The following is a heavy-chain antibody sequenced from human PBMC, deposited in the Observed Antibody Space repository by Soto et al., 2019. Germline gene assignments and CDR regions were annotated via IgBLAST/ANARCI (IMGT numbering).Heavy chain of an antibody. CDR3: ARQLSLGDFWSGYYFDY. Sequence: PSETLSLTCTVSGGSISSYYWSWIRQPPGKGLEWIGYIYYSGSTNYSPSLKSRVTISVDTSKNQFSLKLSSVTAADTAVYYCARQLSLGDFWSGYYFDYWGQGTLVTVSS. V-gene: IGHV4-59*08. D-gene: IGHD3-3*01. CDR1: GGSISSYY. J-gene: IGHJ4*02. CDR2: IYYSGST.